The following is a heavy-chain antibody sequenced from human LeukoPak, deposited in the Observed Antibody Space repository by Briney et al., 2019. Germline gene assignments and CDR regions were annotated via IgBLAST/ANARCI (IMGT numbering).Heavy chain of an antibody. V-gene: IGHV4-59*01. D-gene: IGHD3-22*01. Sequence: SETLSLTCTVSGVPTTSYYWSWIRQPPGKGLEWIGYIYYSGSTNYNPSLKSRVTRSVDTSKNQFSLKLSSLTAADTAVYYCARDTSGYRRGSFDYWGQGTLVTVSS. CDR3: ARDTSGYRRGSFDY. J-gene: IGHJ4*02. CDR2: IYYSGST. CDR1: GVPTTSYY.